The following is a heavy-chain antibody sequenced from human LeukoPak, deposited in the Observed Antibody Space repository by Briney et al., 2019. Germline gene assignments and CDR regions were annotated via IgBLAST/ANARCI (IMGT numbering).Heavy chain of an antibody. CDR1: GDSFTDYY. V-gene: IGHV4-59*01. Sequence: PSGTLSLTCNVIGDSFTDYYWNWIRQPPGKGLEWIGYIYYNENSNYSPSLKGRVTLSVDTSRNQFSLHLASVTAADTAMYYCARDGGLQSHFDFWGQGILVTVAS. CDR2: IYYNENS. J-gene: IGHJ4*02. D-gene: IGHD3-16*01. CDR3: ARDGGLQSHFDF.